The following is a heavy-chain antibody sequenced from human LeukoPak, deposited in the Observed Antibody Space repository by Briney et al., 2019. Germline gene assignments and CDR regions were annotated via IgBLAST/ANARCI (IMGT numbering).Heavy chain of an antibody. CDR1: GFTFVNYW. D-gene: IGHD3-10*01. Sequence: PGGSLRLSRAASGFTFVNYWMHWVRQAPGKGLVWVSRINSDGSSTAYADSVKGRFTISTDNAKKTLSLQMNSLRAEDTAVYYCATVVDASGCFCKFWGQGTLVTVSS. CDR3: ATVVDASGCFCKF. J-gene: IGHJ4*02. V-gene: IGHV3-74*01. CDR2: INSDGSST.